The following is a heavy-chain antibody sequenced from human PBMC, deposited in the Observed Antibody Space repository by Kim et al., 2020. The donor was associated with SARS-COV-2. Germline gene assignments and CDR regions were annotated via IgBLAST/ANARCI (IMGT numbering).Heavy chain of an antibody. Sequence: GGSLRLSCAASGFTFSSYGMHWVRQAPGKGLEWVAVISYDGSNKYYADSVKGRFTISRDNSKNTLYLQMNSLRAEDTAVYYCAKVLRSSSWSYYYYGMDVWGQGTTVTVSS. V-gene: IGHV3-30*18. D-gene: IGHD6-13*01. CDR1: GFTFSSYG. CDR3: AKVLRSSSWSYYYYGMDV. CDR2: ISYDGSNK. J-gene: IGHJ6*02.